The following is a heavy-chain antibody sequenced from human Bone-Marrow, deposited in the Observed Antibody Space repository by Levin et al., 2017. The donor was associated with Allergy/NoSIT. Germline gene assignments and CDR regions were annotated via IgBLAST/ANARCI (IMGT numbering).Heavy chain of an antibody. Sequence: GESLKISCATSGFSFSNYAMSWVRQAPGKGLEWVSTINYSGGSTYYADSVKGRFTIFRGNSKNTLYLQMNSLRAEDTAIYYCAKDRWSSTSGLAFDIWGQGTMVTVSS. CDR3: AKDRWSSTSGLAFDI. J-gene: IGHJ3*02. CDR1: GFSFSNYA. CDR2: INYSGGST. D-gene: IGHD2-2*01. V-gene: IGHV3-23*01.